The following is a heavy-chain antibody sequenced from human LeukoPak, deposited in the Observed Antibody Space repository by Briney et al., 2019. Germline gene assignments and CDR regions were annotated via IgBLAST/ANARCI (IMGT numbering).Heavy chain of an antibody. CDR2: ISAYNGNT. D-gene: IGHD3-3*01. J-gene: IGHJ3*02. CDR1: GFIFTGYY. Sequence: ASVRVSCKASGFIFTGYYMHWVRQAPGQGLEWMGWISAYNGNTNYAQKLQGRVTMTTDTSTSTAYMELRSLRSDDTAVYYCARARGGFWSGYYTGAFDIWGQGTMVTVSS. CDR3: ARARGGFWSGYYTGAFDI. V-gene: IGHV1-18*04.